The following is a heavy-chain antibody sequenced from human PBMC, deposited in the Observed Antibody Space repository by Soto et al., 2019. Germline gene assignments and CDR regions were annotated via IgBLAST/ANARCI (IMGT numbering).Heavy chain of an antibody. Sequence: QVQLVQSGAEVKKPGSSVKVSCKASGGTFSSYAISWVRQAPGQGLEWMGGIIPIFGTANYAQKLQGRVTITADEATSTAYMELSSLRSEDTAVYYCARDSGSYSSYGMDVWGQGTTVTVSS. D-gene: IGHD1-26*01. CDR2: IIPIFGTA. CDR3: ARDSGSYSSYGMDV. J-gene: IGHJ6*02. V-gene: IGHV1-69*01. CDR1: GGTFSSYA.